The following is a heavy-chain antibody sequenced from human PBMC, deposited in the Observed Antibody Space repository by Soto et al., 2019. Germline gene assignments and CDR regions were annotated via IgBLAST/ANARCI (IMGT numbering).Heavy chain of an antibody. V-gene: IGHV1-3*01. D-gene: IGHD6-13*01. CDR2: INAGNGNT. J-gene: IGHJ4*02. CDR1: GYTLTSYA. CDR3: ARTYSSSWYGY. Sequence: ASVKVSCKASGYTLTSYAMHWVRQAPGQRLEWMGWINAGNGNTKYSQKYQGRVTITRDTSASTAYMELSSLRSEDTAVYYCARTYSSSWYGYWGQGTLVTVSS.